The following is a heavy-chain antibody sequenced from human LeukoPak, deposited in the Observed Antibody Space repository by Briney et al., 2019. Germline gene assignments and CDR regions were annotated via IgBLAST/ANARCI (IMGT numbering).Heavy chain of an antibody. V-gene: IGHV4-59*01. CDR3: ARGGGTNHYYYYMDV. CDR1: GGSTSSYY. Sequence: SETLSLTCTVSGGSTSSYYWSWIRQPPGKGLEWIGYIYYSGSTNYNPSLKSRVTISVDTSKNQFSLKLSSVTAADTAVYYCARGGGTNHYYYYMDVWGKGTTVTVSS. CDR2: IYYSGST. J-gene: IGHJ6*03. D-gene: IGHD2-2*01.